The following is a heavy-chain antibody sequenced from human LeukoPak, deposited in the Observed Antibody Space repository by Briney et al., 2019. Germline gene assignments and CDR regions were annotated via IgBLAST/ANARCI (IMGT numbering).Heavy chain of an antibody. CDR3: AKGIGHYYGSGSYYSEIDY. CDR1: GFTLSNYG. Sequence: PGGSLRLSCAASGFTLSNYGMHWVRQAPGKGLEWVAFIQYDGSNKYYADSVKGRFTISRDNSKNTLYLQMNSLRAEDTAVYYCAKGIGHYYGSGSYYSEIDYWGQGTLVTVSS. V-gene: IGHV3-30*02. CDR2: IQYDGSNK. J-gene: IGHJ4*02. D-gene: IGHD3-10*01.